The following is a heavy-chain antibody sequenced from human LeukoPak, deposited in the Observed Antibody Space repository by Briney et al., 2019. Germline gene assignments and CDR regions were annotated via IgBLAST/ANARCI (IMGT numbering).Heavy chain of an antibody. D-gene: IGHD6-19*01. CDR3: AKAEWYSSGWAGTI. CDR2: ISGSGGST. CDR1: GFTFSDYY. Sequence: GGSLRLSCAASGFTFSDYYMSWIRQAPGKGLEWVSAISGSGGSTYYADSVKGRFTISRDNSKNTLYLQMNSLRAEDTAVYYCAKAEWYSSGWAGTIWGQGTLVTVSS. J-gene: IGHJ4*02. V-gene: IGHV3-23*01.